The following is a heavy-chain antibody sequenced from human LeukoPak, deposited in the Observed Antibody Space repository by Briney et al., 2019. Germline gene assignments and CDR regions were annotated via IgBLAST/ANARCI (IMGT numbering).Heavy chain of an antibody. D-gene: IGHD3-10*02. J-gene: IGHJ6*04. CDR3: AELGITMTGGV. Sequence: GGSLRLSCAVSGFTFSDYYMSWIRQAPGKGLEWVSYMSSSGSNIYYADSVKGRFTISRDNAKNSLYLQMNSLRAEDTAVYYCAELGITMTGGVWGKGTTVTISS. CDR1: GFTFSDYY. V-gene: IGHV3-11*04. CDR2: MSSSGSNI.